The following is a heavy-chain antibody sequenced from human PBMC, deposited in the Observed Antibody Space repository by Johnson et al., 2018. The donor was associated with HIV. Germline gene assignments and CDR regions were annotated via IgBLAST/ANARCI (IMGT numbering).Heavy chain of an antibody. CDR3: ARGSRYTYDNDDVYLLQAFDV. Sequence: QMQLVESGGGLVQPGESLRLSCAASGFTFSNYWMSWVRQAPGKGLEWVAVISYDGSDKYYADSVKGRLTISRDSSKNTLYLQMNSLRIEDTAVYYCARGSRYTYDNDDVYLLQAFDVWGQGTVVTVSS. V-gene: IGHV3-30*03. CDR1: GFTFSNYW. J-gene: IGHJ3*01. CDR2: ISYDGSDK. D-gene: IGHD3-16*01.